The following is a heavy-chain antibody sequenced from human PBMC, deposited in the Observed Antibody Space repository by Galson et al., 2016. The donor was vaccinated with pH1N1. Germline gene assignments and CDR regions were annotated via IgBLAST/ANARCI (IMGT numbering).Heavy chain of an antibody. CDR3: ARYRGDEDNLPQLWLDY. CDR2: INPSDTTT. V-gene: IGHV1-46*01. Sequence: SVKVSCKASGHTFSSYYIHWVRQAPGQGLEWMGIINPSDTTTTYAQRFQARVTMTWDTSTSTVYMELSSLRSEDTAVYYCARYRGDEDNLPQLWLDYWGQGTLVTVSS. D-gene: IGHD3-16*02. CDR1: GHTFSSYY. J-gene: IGHJ4*02.